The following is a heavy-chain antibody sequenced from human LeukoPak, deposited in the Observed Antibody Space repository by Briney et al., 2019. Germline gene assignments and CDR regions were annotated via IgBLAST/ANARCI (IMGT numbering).Heavy chain of an antibody. CDR2: ISGSGGST. CDR1: GFTFSSYA. D-gene: IGHD6-13*01. V-gene: IGHV3-23*01. J-gene: IGHJ4*02. Sequence: GGSLRLSCAASGFTFSSYAMSWVRQAPGEGLEWVSAISGSGGSTYCADSVKRRFTISRDNSKNALYLQMNSLRAEDTAVYYCAKDGIAALPGDYWGQGTLVTVSS. CDR3: AKDGIAALPGDY.